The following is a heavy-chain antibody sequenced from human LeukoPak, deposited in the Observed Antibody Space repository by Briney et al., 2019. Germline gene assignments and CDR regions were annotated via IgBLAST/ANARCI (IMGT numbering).Heavy chain of an antibody. CDR1: GFSFTSSW. Sequence: VGSLRLSCVASGFSFTSSWMTWVRQAPGKGLEWVANIAGDESQKRYMDSVKGRFTISRDNAKNSLYLQMNSLRAEDTAVYYCPRADRVWCFDYWGQGTLVTVSS. CDR3: PRADRVWCFDY. V-gene: IGHV3-7*04. J-gene: IGHJ4*02. CDR2: IAGDESQK. D-gene: IGHD4/OR15-4a*01.